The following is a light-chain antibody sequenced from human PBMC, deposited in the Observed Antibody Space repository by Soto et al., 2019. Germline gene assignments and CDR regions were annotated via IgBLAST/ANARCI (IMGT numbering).Light chain of an antibody. Sequence: TVLTHSPGTLSLSPGERATLSCSASQSVSSNLAWYQQKPGQAPRLLIYRASTRATGIPARFSGSGSGTEFTLTISSLQSEDFAVYYCQQYNNWPPITFGQGTRLEIK. V-gene: IGKV3-15*01. CDR3: QQYNNWPPIT. CDR1: QSVSSN. J-gene: IGKJ5*01. CDR2: RAS.